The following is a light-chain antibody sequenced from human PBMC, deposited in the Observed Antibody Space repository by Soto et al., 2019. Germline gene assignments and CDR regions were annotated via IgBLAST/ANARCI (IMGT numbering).Light chain of an antibody. Sequence: SYELTQPPSVSVAPGQTARITCGGTNIGSKSVHWYQQKPGQAPVLVVYDDSDGPSGIPERFSGSNSGNTATLTISRVEAGDEADYYCQVWDSSSDHPTVVFGGGTKVTVL. CDR1: NIGSKS. CDR2: DDS. J-gene: IGLJ2*01. V-gene: IGLV3-21*02. CDR3: QVWDSSSDHPTVV.